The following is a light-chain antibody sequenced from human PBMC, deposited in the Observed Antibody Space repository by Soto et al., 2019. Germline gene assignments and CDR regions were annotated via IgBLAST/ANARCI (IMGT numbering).Light chain of an antibody. V-gene: IGKV1-5*03. CDR1: QSISSW. J-gene: IGKJ5*01. CDR3: QQYNSYPIT. CDR2: KAS. Sequence: DIQLTHSPSTLSASVENRVTITCRASQSISSWLAWYQQKPGKAPKLLIYKASSLESGVPSRFSGSGSGTEFTLTISSLQPDDFATYYCQQYNSYPITFGQGTRLEI.